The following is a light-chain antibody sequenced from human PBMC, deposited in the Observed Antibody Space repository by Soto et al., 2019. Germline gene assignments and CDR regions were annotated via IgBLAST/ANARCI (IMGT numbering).Light chain of an antibody. V-gene: IGLV2-18*02. J-gene: IGLJ1*01. CDR2: EVS. CDR3: SSYTSNNNYV. Sequence: QSALTQPPSVSGSPGQSVTISCTGTSTDVGSYNRVSWYQQPPGTAPKLMIYEVSNRPSGVPDRFSGSKSGNTASLAISGLQAEDEADYYCSSYTSNNNYVFGTRTKLTVL. CDR1: STDVGSYNR.